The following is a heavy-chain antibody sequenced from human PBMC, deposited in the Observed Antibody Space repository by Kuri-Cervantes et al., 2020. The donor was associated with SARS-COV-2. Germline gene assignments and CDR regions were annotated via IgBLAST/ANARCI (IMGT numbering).Heavy chain of an antibody. CDR2: IYTSGST. Sequence: SETLSLTCTVSGGSISSGSYYWSWIRQPAGKGLEWIGYIYTSGSTNYNPSLKSRVTISVDTSKNQLSLTLSSVTAADTAVYYCARLGVGSDPNPDYWGQGTLVTVSS. D-gene: IGHD1-26*01. CDR3: ARLGVGSDPNPDY. CDR1: GGSISSGSYY. V-gene: IGHV4-61*09. J-gene: IGHJ4*02.